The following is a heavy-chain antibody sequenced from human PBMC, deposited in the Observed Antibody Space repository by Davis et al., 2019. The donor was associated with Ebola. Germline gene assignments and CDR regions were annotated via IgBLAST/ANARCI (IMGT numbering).Heavy chain of an antibody. D-gene: IGHD3-3*01. J-gene: IGHJ6*04. CDR1: VITFSSYA. Sequence: GGSLRLSCADSVITFSSYAMTWVRQAPGEGLECVSGISGSGSTTYYADSVNGRFTISRDNSKKTMDLQMNSLRAEDTAVYYCARSGLSFGVVKYHYGMDVWGKGTTVTVSS. CDR3: ARSGLSFGVVKYHYGMDV. V-gene: IGHV3-23*01. CDR2: ISGSGSTT.